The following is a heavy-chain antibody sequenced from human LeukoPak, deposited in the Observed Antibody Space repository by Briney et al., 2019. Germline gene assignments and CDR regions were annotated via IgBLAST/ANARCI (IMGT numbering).Heavy chain of an antibody. CDR3: ARPNITSYYDSRGYDAFDV. J-gene: IGHJ3*01. CDR2: IYPDDSDT. CDR1: GYSFTSYW. Sequence: GESLRISCKGSGYSFTSYWISWVRQMPGKGLEWMGIIYPDDSDTRYSPSFQGQVTISADKSVRTAYLQWSSLKASDTAMYYCARPNITSYYDSRGYDAFDVWGQGTMVTVSS. V-gene: IGHV5-51*01. D-gene: IGHD3-22*01.